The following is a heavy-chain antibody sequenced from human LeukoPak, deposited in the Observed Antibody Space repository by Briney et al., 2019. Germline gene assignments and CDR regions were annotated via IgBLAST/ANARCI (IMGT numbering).Heavy chain of an antibody. V-gene: IGHV4-59*01. J-gene: IGHJ6*02. CDR2: IYHIGSN. D-gene: IGHD3-10*01. CDR3: AGELWKPPYYHHGMDV. Sequence: SETLSLTCTVSGGPISSYYWTWLRQPPGKGLEWIGYIYHIGSNNYSPSLTNRVTISLDAYKNQFSLRQRSVLAAETATVYCAGELWKPPYYHHGMDVGGQGTTVTVSS. CDR1: GGPISSYY.